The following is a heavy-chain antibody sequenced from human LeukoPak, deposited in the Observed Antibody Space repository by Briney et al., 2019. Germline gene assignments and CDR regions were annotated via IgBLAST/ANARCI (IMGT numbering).Heavy chain of an antibody. CDR3: ARQTTVTTLGAFGI. CDR1: GYSFTSYW. D-gene: IGHD4-17*01. CDR2: IYPGDSDT. V-gene: IGHV5-51*01. Sequence: GASLKFSCKGSGYSFTSYWIGWVRQMPGKGLEWMGIIYPGDSDTRYSPSFQGQVTISADKSISTAYLQWSSLKAPDTAMDYCARQTTVTTLGAFGIWGQGTMVTVSS. J-gene: IGHJ3*02.